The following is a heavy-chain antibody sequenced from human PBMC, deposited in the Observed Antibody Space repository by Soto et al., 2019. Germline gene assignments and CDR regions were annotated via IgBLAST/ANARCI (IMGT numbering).Heavy chain of an antibody. D-gene: IGHD5-18*01. J-gene: IGHJ6*02. CDR1: GFTFSSYG. CDR3: AKWGLSFRYSYGDPTYGMDV. Sequence: QVQLVESGGGVVQPGRSLRLSCAASGFTFSSYGMHWVRQAPGKGLEWVAVISYDGSNKYYADSVKGRFTISRDNSKNTLYLQMNSLRAEDTAVYYCAKWGLSFRYSYGDPTYGMDVWGQGTTVTVSS. V-gene: IGHV3-30*18. CDR2: ISYDGSNK.